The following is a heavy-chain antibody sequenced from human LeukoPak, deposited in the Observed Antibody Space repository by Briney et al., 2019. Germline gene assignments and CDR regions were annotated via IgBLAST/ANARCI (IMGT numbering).Heavy chain of an antibody. Sequence: GGSLRLSCSTSGFTFNTYAMHWVRQAPGKGLEYVSAISTNGGSTYYADSVKGRFTISRDNSKNTLYLQMRSLRTEDTAVYYCVKNRDPYSSSSCFEYWGQGTLDTVSS. V-gene: IGHV3-64D*06. CDR2: ISTNGGST. CDR1: GFTFNTYA. J-gene: IGHJ4*02. CDR3: VKNRDPYSSSSCFEY. D-gene: IGHD6-6*01.